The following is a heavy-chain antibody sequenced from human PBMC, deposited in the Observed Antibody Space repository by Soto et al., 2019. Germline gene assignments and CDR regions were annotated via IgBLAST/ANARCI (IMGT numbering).Heavy chain of an antibody. Sequence: PSETLSLTCAVSGASFRPYFWSWIRQTPGKGLEWIGEINHSGRTNYNPSLKSRVTMAVDTSKNQFSLKLTSLNAADTAIYYCAGGLRREVRGIKRDYWFDPWGQGSLVTVSS. D-gene: IGHD3-10*01. J-gene: IGHJ5*02. V-gene: IGHV4-34*01. CDR2: INHSGRT. CDR1: GASFRPYF. CDR3: AGGLRREVRGIKRDYWFDP.